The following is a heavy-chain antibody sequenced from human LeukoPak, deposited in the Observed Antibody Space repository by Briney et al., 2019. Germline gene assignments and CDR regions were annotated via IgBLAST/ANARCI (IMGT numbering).Heavy chain of an antibody. CDR1: GFTFGRPA. CDR3: AKSCGGTCYYYGMDV. J-gene: IGHJ6*02. Sequence: PGGPLRLSCAASGFTFGRPAMSWVRRAQGKGLEWVSPINAGGGATYYADSVKGRFTISRDNSKNTLHLQLNSLRAEDTALYYCAKSCGGTCYYYGMDVWGQGTTVTVSS. V-gene: IGHV3-23*01. CDR2: INAGGGAT. D-gene: IGHD2-15*01.